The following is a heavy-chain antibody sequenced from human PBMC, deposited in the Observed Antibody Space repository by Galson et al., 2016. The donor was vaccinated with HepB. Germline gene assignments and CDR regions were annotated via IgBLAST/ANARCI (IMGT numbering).Heavy chain of an antibody. D-gene: IGHD3-22*01. CDR3: ARENYFDQNHFAY. J-gene: IGHJ4*02. Sequence: SLRLSCAASAFTFSSYGMHWVRQAPGKGLEWVAVTYYDGSNKYYADSVKGRFTITRDNSKNTVYLQMNGLRSEDTAVYYCARENYFDQNHFAYWGQGTLITVSS. CDR2: TYYDGSNK. CDR1: AFTFSSYG. V-gene: IGHV3-33*01.